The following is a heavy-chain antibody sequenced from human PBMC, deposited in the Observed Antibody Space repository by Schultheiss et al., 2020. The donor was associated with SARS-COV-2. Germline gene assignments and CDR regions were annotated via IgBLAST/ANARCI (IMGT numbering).Heavy chain of an antibody. CDR3: ARGETGEYGSHFDY. CDR2: ISGSGGST. J-gene: IGHJ4*02. V-gene: IGHV3-23*01. CDR1: GFTFSSYS. Sequence: GGSLRLSCAASGFTFSSYSMNWVRQAPGKGLEWVSAISGSGGSTYYADSVKGRFTISRDNFKNTLYLQMNSLRAEDTAVYYCARGETGEYGSHFDYWGQGALGTVSP. D-gene: IGHD4/OR15-4a*01.